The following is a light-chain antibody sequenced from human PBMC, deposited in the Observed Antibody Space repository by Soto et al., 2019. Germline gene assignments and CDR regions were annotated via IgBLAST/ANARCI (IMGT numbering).Light chain of an antibody. CDR1: SSNIGAGYD. Sequence: PVLTQPPSVSGAPGQRVTISCTGSSSNIGAGYDVHWYQQLPGTAPKLLIYGNSNRPSGVPDRFSGSKSGTSASLAITGLQAEDEADYYCQSYDSSLSGFHVVFGGGTKLTVL. CDR3: QSYDSSLSGFHVV. V-gene: IGLV1-40*01. CDR2: GNS. J-gene: IGLJ2*01.